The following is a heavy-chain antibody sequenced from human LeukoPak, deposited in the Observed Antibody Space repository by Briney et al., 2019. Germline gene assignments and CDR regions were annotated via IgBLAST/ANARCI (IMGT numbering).Heavy chain of an antibody. CDR3: AKGLVYEYYDILTGQEAFDI. CDR1: GFTFDDYG. V-gene: IGHV3-9*01. D-gene: IGHD3-9*01. CDR2: ISWNSGSI. J-gene: IGHJ3*02. Sequence: PGGSLRLSCAASGFTFDDYGMSWVRQAPGKGLEGVSGISWNSGSIGYADSVKGRFTISRDNAKNSLYLQMNSLRAEDTALYYCAKGLVYEYYDILTGQEAFDIWGQGTMVTVSS.